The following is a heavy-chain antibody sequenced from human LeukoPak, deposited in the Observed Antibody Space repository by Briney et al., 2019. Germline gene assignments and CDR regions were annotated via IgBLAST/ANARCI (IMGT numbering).Heavy chain of an antibody. J-gene: IGHJ6*03. CDR2: ISPTGDST. CDR1: GLTLSRYA. D-gene: IGHD3-16*01. CDR3: GGKFYFYMDV. V-gene: IGHV3-23*01. Sequence: GGSLRLSCGASGLTLSRYAVNWVRQAPGRGLEWDSYISPTGDSTVNAEPVKGRFSVSRDNSKNMVYLQMDSLRAEDTAIYSCGGKFYFYMDVWGKGTTVTVSS.